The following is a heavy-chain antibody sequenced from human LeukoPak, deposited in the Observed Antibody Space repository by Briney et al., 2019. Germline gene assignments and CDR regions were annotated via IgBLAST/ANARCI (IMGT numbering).Heavy chain of an antibody. D-gene: IGHD5-12*01. CDR2: IYYSGST. CDR1: GGSISSCSYY. CDR3: ARHLGFRYRGYDLGRTGLFDP. Sequence: PSETLSLTCTVSGGSISSCSYYWGRIRQPPGKGLEWIGSIYYSGSTYYNPSLKSRVTISVDTSKNQFALKLSSVTAADTAVDYCARHLGFRYRGYDLGRTGLFDPWGQGTLVTVSS. V-gene: IGHV4-39*01. J-gene: IGHJ5*02.